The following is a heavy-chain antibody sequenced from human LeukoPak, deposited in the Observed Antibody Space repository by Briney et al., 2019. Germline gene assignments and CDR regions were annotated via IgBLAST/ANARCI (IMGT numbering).Heavy chain of an antibody. Sequence: GGSLRLTCAASGITFSSYAMHWVRQAPGKGLEWVAVISYDGSKKYYADSVKGRFTISRDNSKNTLYLQMNSLRAEDTALYYCARPREDRHRGYDLGGYFDYWGQGTLVTVSS. CDR2: ISYDGSKK. CDR3: ARPREDRHRGYDLGGYFDY. D-gene: IGHD5-12*01. V-gene: IGHV3-30*01. CDR1: GITFSSYA. J-gene: IGHJ4*02.